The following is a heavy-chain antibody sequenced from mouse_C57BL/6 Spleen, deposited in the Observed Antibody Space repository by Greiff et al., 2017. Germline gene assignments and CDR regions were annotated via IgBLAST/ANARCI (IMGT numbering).Heavy chain of an antibody. V-gene: IGHV1-55*01. CDR1: GYTFTSYW. J-gene: IGHJ3*01. D-gene: IGHD1-1*01. CDR3: ARESEIYYYGSSWAY. CDR2: IYPGSGST. Sequence: VKLQQPGAELVKPGASVKMSCKASGYTFTSYWITWVKQRPGQGLEWIGDIYPGSGSTNYNEKFKSKATLTVDTSSSTAYMQLSSLTSEDSAVYYCARESEIYYYGSSWAYWGQGTLVTVSA.